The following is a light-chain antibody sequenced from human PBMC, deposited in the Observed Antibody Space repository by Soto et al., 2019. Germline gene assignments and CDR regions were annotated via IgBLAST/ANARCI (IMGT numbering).Light chain of an antibody. J-gene: IGKJ5*01. CDR3: QQRSNWPPSIT. Sequence: EIVLTQSPVTLSLSPGQGAALSCRAIQSISNYLAWYQQKPGQAPRLLIYDASNRATGTPARFSGSGSGTDFSLTISSLEPEDFAVYYCQQRSNWPPSITLGQGTRLEIK. CDR2: DAS. CDR1: QSISNY. V-gene: IGKV3-11*01.